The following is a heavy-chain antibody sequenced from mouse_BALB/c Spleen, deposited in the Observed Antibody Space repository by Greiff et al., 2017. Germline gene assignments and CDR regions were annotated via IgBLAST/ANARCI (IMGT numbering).Heavy chain of an antibody. Sequence: DVQLVESGPGLVKPSQSLSLTCTVTGYSITSDYAWTWIRQFPGNKLEWMGYISYSGSTSYNPSLKSRISITRDTSKNQFFLQLNSVTTEDTATYYCAVYDYDTYYFDYWGQGTTLTVSS. D-gene: IGHD2-4*01. CDR3: AVYDYDTYYFDY. J-gene: IGHJ2*01. CDR1: GYSITSDYA. V-gene: IGHV3-2*02. CDR2: ISYSGST.